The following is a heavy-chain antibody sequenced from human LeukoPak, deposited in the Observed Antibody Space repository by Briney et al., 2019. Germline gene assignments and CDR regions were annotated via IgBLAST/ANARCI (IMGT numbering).Heavy chain of an antibody. CDR2: ISSSSSYI. V-gene: IGHV3-21*05. J-gene: IGHJ4*02. D-gene: IGHD1-7*01. CDR3: ARAHNWKYGSFDF. Sequence: GGSLRLSCAASGFTFSSYSMNWVRQAPGKGLEWVSYISSSSSYIYYADSVKGRFTISRGNAKNSLYLQMNSLRAEDTAVYYCARAHNWKYGSFDFWGQGTLVTVSS. CDR1: GFTFSSYS.